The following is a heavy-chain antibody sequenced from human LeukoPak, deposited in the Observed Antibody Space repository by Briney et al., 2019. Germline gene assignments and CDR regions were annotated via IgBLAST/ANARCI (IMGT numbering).Heavy chain of an antibody. CDR2: IIPIFGTA. Sequence: SVKVSCKASGGTFISYAISWVRQAPGQGLEWMGGIIPIFGTANYAQKFQGRVTITTDESTSTAYMELSSLRSEDTAVYYCARVVVPAAPYNWFDPWGQGTLVTVSS. V-gene: IGHV1-69*05. CDR3: ARVVVPAAPYNWFDP. J-gene: IGHJ5*02. D-gene: IGHD2-2*01. CDR1: GGTFISYA.